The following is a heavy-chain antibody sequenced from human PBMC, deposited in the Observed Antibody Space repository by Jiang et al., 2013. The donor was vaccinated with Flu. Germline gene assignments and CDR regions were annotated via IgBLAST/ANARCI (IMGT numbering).Heavy chain of an antibody. CDR3: ARKYYYGSGWDY. CDR2: IYHSGST. J-gene: IGHJ4*02. V-gene: IGHV4-4*02. D-gene: IGHD3-10*01. Sequence: LEWIGEIYHSGSTNYNPSLKSRVTISVDKSKNQFSLKLSSVTAADTAVYYCARKYYYGSGWDYWGQGTLVTVSS.